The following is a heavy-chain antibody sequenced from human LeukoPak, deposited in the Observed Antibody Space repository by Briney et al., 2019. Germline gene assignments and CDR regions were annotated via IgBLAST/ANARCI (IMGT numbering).Heavy chain of an antibody. CDR3: AKWMVRRDFWSGAFDI. CDR2: ISGSGYNS. CDR1: GFTFSSYA. Sequence: GGFLRLSCAASGFTFSSYAMTWVRQAPGKGLEWVSAISGSGYNSYYADSVKGRFTISRDNSKNTLFLQMNSLRGEDTAIYYCAKWMVRRDFWSGAFDIWGQGTMVTV. J-gene: IGHJ3*02. D-gene: IGHD3-3*01. V-gene: IGHV3-23*01.